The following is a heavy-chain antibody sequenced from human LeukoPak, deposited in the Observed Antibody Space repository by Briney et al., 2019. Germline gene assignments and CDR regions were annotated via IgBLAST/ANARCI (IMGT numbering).Heavy chain of an antibody. Sequence: PSETLSLTCAVYGGSFSGYYWSWIRQPPGKGLEWIGEINHSGSTNYNPSLKSRVTISVDTSKKQFSLKLSSVTAADTAVYYCARDTYSSGWSSKNYYYYYGMDVWGQGTTVTVSS. J-gene: IGHJ6*02. CDR3: ARDTYSSGWSSKNYYYYYGMDV. CDR1: GGSFSGYY. D-gene: IGHD6-19*01. CDR2: INHSGST. V-gene: IGHV4-34*01.